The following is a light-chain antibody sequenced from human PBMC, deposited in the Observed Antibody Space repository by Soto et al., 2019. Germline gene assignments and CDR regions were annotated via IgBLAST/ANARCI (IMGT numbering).Light chain of an antibody. CDR1: SSNIGAGYG. Sequence: QSVLTQPPSVSGAPGQRVTISCTESSSNIGAGYGVHWYQQLPGTAPKLLIYGNSNRPSGVPDRFSGSKSGTSASLATTGLQAEDEADYYCQSYDISLSVVFGGGTKLTVL. CDR2: GNS. V-gene: IGLV1-40*01. CDR3: QSYDISLSVV. J-gene: IGLJ2*01.